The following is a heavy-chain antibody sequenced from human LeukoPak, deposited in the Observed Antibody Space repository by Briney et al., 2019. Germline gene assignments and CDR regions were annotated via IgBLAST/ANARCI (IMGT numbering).Heavy chain of an antibody. V-gene: IGHV3-23*01. J-gene: IGHJ5*02. CDR1: GFTFSGYA. Sequence: GGSLRLSCVASGFTFSGYAMSWDRHAPGKGLEWVSVMSCSGGTTYYADSVKVRFTISRDNAKNMLFLQMNSLRAEDTAIYYCAKFPSSSTSCYEARHSWFDPWGQGTLVTVSS. CDR3: AKFPSSSTSCYEARHSWFDP. CDR2: MSCSGGTT. D-gene: IGHD2-2*01.